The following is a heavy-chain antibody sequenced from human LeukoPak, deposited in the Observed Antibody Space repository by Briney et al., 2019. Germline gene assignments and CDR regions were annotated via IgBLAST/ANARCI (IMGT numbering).Heavy chain of an antibody. V-gene: IGHV4-61*01. CDR1: GGSVSSGSYY. J-gene: IGHJ4*02. CDR3: ARGGGGSGWSHRYYFDY. D-gene: IGHD6-19*01. CDR2: IYYSGST. Sequence: SETLSLTCTVSGGSVSSGSYYWSWIRQPPGKGLEWIGYIYYSGSTNYNPSLKSRVTISVDTSKNQFSLKVSSVTAADTAVYYCARGGGGSGWSHRYYFDYWGQGTLVTVSS.